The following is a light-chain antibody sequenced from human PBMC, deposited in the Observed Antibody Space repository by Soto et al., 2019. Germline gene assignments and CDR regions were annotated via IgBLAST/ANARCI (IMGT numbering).Light chain of an antibody. Sequence: EIVMTQSPATLSVSPGERATLSCRASQNVRSNLAWYQQKPGQAPRLLIYGASTRATGIPARFSGRGSGTEFILIINRLDPEDSAVYYCQHNGRSFGQGTRLEIK. CDR1: QNVRSN. V-gene: IGKV3-15*01. CDR3: QHNGRS. J-gene: IGKJ5*01. CDR2: GAS.